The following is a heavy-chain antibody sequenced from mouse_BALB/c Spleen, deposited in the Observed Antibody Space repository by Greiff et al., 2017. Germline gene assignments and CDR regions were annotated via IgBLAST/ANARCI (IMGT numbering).Heavy chain of an antibody. CDR2: ISSGGST. V-gene: IGHV5-6-5*01. CDR3: ARGYDYDG. CDR1: GFTFSSYA. Sequence: EVQVVESGGGLVKPGGSLKLSCAASGFTFSSYAMSWVRQTPEKRLEWVASISSGGSTYYPDSVKGRFTISRDNARNILYLQMSSLRSEDTAMYYCARGYDYDGWGQGTLVTVSA. D-gene: IGHD2-4*01. J-gene: IGHJ3*02.